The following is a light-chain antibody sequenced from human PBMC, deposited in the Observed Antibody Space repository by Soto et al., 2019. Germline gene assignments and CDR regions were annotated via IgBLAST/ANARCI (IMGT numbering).Light chain of an antibody. J-gene: IGKJ1*01. CDR1: QSVSGN. CDR2: GAS. V-gene: IGKV3-15*01. CDR3: QQYNNWPPGT. Sequence: EVVMTQSPVTLSVSPGERDTLSCSASQSVSGNLAWYQQKPGQAPRLLIYGASTRATGVPARFSGSGSGTDFTLTISSLQSEDFAVYYCQQYNNWPPGTFGQGTKVDIK.